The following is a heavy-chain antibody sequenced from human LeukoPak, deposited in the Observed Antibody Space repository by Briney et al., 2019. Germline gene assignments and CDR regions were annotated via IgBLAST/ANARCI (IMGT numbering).Heavy chain of an antibody. CDR3: ARVVPAALDAFDI. CDR2: IIPIFGTA. Sequence: SVKVSCKASGGTFSSYAISWVRQAPGQGLEWMGGIIPIFGTANYAQKFQGRVTTTADESTSTAYMELSSLRSEDTAVYYCARVVPAALDAFDIWGQGTMVTVSS. D-gene: IGHD2-2*01. V-gene: IGHV1-69*01. J-gene: IGHJ3*02. CDR1: GGTFSSYA.